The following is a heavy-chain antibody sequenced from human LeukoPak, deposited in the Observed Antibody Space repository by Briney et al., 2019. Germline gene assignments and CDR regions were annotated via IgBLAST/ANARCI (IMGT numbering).Heavy chain of an antibody. CDR1: GYTLTELS. CDR2: FDPEDGET. Sequence: ASVKVSCKVSGYTLTELSMHWVRQAPGKGLEWMGGFDPEDGETIYAQKLQGRVTMTEDTSTDTAYMELSSLRSEDTAVYYCATLQEYYYDSSGIITGYWGQGTLVTVSS. CDR3: ATLQEYYYDSSGIITGY. D-gene: IGHD3-22*01. V-gene: IGHV1-24*01. J-gene: IGHJ4*02.